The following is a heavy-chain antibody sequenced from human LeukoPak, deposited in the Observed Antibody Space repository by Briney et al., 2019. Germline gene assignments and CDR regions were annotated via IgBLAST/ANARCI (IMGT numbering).Heavy chain of an antibody. D-gene: IGHD4-17*01. CDR2: IYYIGST. CDR3: ARRTVTVTNFDY. V-gene: IGHV4-39*01. Sequence: SETLSLTCTVSGGSISSSSYYLGWIRQPPGKGLEWIGSIYYIGSTYYNPSLKSRVTISVDTSKNQFSLKLSSVTAADTAVYYCARRTVTVTNFDYWGQGTLVTVSS. J-gene: IGHJ4*02. CDR1: GGSISSSSYY.